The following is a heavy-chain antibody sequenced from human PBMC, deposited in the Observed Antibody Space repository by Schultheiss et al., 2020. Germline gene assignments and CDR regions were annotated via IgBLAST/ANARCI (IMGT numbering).Heavy chain of an antibody. D-gene: IGHD3-22*01. V-gene: IGHV3-33*01. J-gene: IGHJ5*02. CDR1: GFTFSSYG. CDR2: IWYDGSNK. Sequence: GGSLRLSCAASGFTFSSYGMHWVRQAPGKGLEWVAVIWYDGSNKYYADSVKGRFTISRDNSKNTLYLQMNSLRAEDTAVYYCAREGGYDSSGYYYVQDWFDPWGQGTLVTVSS. CDR3: AREGGYDSSGYYYVQDWFDP.